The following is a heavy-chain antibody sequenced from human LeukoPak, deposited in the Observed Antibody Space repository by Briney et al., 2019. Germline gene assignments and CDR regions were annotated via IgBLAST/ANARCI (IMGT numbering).Heavy chain of an antibody. V-gene: IGHV4-34*08. D-gene: IGHD2-2*02. CDR1: GFTVSSNY. CDR3: VSEGYCSSTSCYKGEGYYYYYYMDV. J-gene: IGHJ6*03. CDR2: INHSGST. Sequence: GSLRLSCAASGFTVSSNYMSWIRQPPGKGLEWIGEINHSGSTNYNPSLKSRVTISVDTSKNQFSLKLSSVTAADTAVYYCVSEGYCSSTSCYKGEGYYYYYYMDVWGKGTTVTVSS.